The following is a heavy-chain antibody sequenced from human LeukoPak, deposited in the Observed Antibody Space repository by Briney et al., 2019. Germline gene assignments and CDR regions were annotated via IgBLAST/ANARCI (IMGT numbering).Heavy chain of an antibody. CDR3: ARRLQSASQNMDV. J-gene: IGHJ6*03. CDR2: INHSGLT. CDR1: AASFIDYY. V-gene: IGHV4-34*01. D-gene: IGHD5-24*01. Sequence: SETLSLTCAVYAASFIDYYWSWIRQPPGKGLEWIGEINHSGLTNYNPSLKSRVSISVDTSKNQFSLKLSSVTAADTAVYYCARRLQSASQNMDVWGKGTTVTVSS.